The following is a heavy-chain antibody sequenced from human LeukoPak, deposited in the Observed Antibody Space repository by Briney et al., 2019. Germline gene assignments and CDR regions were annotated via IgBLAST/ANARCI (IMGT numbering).Heavy chain of an antibody. J-gene: IGHJ5*02. V-gene: IGHV4-59*11. CDR1: GGSISSHY. CDR2: IYYSGST. Sequence: ESSETLSLTCTVSGGSISSHYWSWIRQPPGKGLEWIGYIYYSGSTNYNPPLKSRVTISVDTSKNQFSLKLSSVTAADTAVYYCARDNLHDFWSGYPSSWFDPWGQGTLVTVSS. D-gene: IGHD3-3*01. CDR3: ARDNLHDFWSGYPSSWFDP.